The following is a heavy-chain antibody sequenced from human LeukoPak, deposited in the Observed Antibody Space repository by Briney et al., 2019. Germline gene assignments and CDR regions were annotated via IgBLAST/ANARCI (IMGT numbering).Heavy chain of an antibody. J-gene: IGHJ4*02. Sequence: SETLSLTCTVSGGSISSYYWSWIRQPPGKGLEWIGYIYYSGSTNYNPSLKSRVTISVDTSKNQFSLKLSSVTAADTAVYYCAGPSGGYDYWGQGTLVTVSS. CDR2: IYYSGST. V-gene: IGHV4-59*01. CDR1: GGSISSYY. D-gene: IGHD1-26*01. CDR3: AGPSGGYDY.